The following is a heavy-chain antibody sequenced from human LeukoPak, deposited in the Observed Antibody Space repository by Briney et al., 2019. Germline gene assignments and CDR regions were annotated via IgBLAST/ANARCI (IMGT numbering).Heavy chain of an antibody. J-gene: IGHJ4*02. V-gene: IGHV3-48*03. CDR3: ARAWKF. D-gene: IGHD1-1*01. CDR1: GFGLSSYE. Sequence: GGSLRLSCAASGFGLSSYEMNWVRQAPGKGLEWVSYSSSSGTTNHYADSVKGRFTITRDNAKNSLYLQMNYLRAEDTAVYYCARAWKFWGQGTLVTVSS. CDR2: SSSSGTTN.